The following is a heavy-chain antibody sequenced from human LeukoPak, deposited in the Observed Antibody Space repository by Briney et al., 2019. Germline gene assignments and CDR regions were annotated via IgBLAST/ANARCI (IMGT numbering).Heavy chain of an antibody. CDR2: IHDSGST. V-gene: IGHV4-39*07. CDR3: ARESSSGWRDFDY. D-gene: IGHD6-19*01. J-gene: IGHJ4*02. Sequence: PSETLSLTCTVSGDSISSSSYYWGWIRQPPGKGLEWIETIHDSGSTYYNPSLKSRVTISVDTSKTQFSLKLSSVTAADTAVYYCARESSSGWRDFDYWGQGTLVTVSS. CDR1: GDSISSSSYY.